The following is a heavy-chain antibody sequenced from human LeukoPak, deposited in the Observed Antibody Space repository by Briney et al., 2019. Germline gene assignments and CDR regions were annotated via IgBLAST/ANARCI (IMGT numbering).Heavy chain of an antibody. Sequence: PGRSLRLSCAASGFTFSSYGMHWVRQAPGKGLEGVAVITYDGSNKYYADSVKGRFTISRDNSKNTLYLQMNSLGAEDTAVYYCATEGRWLHGVFDYWGQGTLVTVSS. CDR3: ATEGRWLHGVFDY. V-gene: IGHV3-30*03. J-gene: IGHJ4*02. D-gene: IGHD5-24*01. CDR2: ITYDGSNK. CDR1: GFTFSSYG.